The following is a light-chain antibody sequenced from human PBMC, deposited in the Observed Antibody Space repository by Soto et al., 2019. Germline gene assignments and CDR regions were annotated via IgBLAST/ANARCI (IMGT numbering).Light chain of an antibody. Sequence: QSALTQPASVSGSPGQSITISCTGTSSDVGVYNYVSWYQQHPGKVPKLMIYEVSGRPSGVSNLFSGSKSGNTASLTISGRQAEDEADYYCSSYTSSGSWVFGGGTKLTVL. CDR3: SSYTSSGSWV. J-gene: IGLJ3*02. V-gene: IGLV2-14*01. CDR2: EVS. CDR1: SSDVGVYNY.